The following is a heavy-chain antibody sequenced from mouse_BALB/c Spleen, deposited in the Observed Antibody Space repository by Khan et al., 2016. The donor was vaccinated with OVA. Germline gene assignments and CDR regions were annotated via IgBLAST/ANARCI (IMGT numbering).Heavy chain of an antibody. CDR1: GFSLTNYG. J-gene: IGHJ3*01. D-gene: IGHD1-1*01. CDR2: MWAGGST. V-gene: IGHV2-9*02. Sequence: VQLVESGPGLVAPSQSLSIICTVTGFSLTNYGVHWVRQPLGKGLEWLGVMWAGGSTNYNSALMSRLSISIDNSKSQVFLKMNSLHTDDTTMYXCARPCYGSGWFAYWGQGTLVTVSA. CDR3: ARPCYGSGWFAY.